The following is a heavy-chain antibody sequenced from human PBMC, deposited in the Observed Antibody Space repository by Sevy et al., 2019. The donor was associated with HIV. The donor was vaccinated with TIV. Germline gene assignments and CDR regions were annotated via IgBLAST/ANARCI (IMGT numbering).Heavy chain of an antibody. CDR1: GYTFTSYG. CDR2: ISAYNGNT. CDR3: ARDHYYYDSSGYYYWNH. J-gene: IGHJ5*02. V-gene: IGHV1-18*01. Sequence: ASVKVSCKASGYTFTSYGISWVRQAPGQGLEWMGWISAYNGNTNYAQKLQGRVTMTTDTSTSTAYMELRSLRSDDTAVYYCARDHYYYDSSGYYYWNHWGQGTLVTVSS. D-gene: IGHD3-22*01.